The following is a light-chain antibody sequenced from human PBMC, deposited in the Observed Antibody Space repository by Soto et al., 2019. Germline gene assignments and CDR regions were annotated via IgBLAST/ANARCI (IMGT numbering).Light chain of an antibody. Sequence: QSALTQPASVSGSPGQSITISCTGTSSDVGGYNYVSWYQHHPGNAPKLLIYDVTTRPSGVSNRFSGSKSGNTASLTISGLQAEDEADYYCSSYRSSDSYVFGTGTKLTVL. J-gene: IGLJ1*01. CDR3: SSYRSSDSYV. V-gene: IGLV2-14*01. CDR1: SSDVGGYNY. CDR2: DVT.